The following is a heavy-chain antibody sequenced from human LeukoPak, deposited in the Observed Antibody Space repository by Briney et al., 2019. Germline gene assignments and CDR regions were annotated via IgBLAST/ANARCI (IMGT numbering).Heavy chain of an antibody. D-gene: IGHD2-2*02. V-gene: IGHV1-46*01. Sequence: GASVKVSCKASGYTFTSYYMHWVRQAPGQGLEWMGIINPSGGSTSYAQKFQGRVTMTRDTSTSTVYMQLSSLRSEDTAFYYCARDLTISGCFDYWGQGTLVTVSS. J-gene: IGHJ4*02. CDR3: ARDLTISGCFDY. CDR1: GYTFTSYY. CDR2: INPSGGST.